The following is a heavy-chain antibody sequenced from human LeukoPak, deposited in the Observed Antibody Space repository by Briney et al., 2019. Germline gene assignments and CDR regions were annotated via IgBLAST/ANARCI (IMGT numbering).Heavy chain of an antibody. Sequence: TLSLTCTVSGDSISSSRHYWSWIRQPAGKELEWIGRIYSSGNTNYNPSLKSRVTISLDTSKNQFSLNLRSVTAADTAVYYCARDGVVTMELDYWGQGTLVTGSS. CDR3: ARDGVVTMELDY. V-gene: IGHV4-61*02. J-gene: IGHJ4*02. D-gene: IGHD3-3*01. CDR2: IYSSGNT. CDR1: GDSISSSRHY.